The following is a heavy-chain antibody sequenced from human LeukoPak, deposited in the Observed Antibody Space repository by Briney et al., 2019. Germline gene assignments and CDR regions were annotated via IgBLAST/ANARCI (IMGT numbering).Heavy chain of an antibody. CDR1: GYTFADYF. CDR2: INANSGGT. Sequence: APVKVSCKTSGYTFADYFIHWVRQAPGQGLEWMGRINANSGGTEYEQKFQGRVTMTRDTSISTAYVEVNWLISDDTAIYYCARDVSSTPNWEFDYWGQGTLVTVSS. V-gene: IGHV1-2*06. J-gene: IGHJ4*02. D-gene: IGHD1-26*01. CDR3: ARDVSSTPNWEFDY.